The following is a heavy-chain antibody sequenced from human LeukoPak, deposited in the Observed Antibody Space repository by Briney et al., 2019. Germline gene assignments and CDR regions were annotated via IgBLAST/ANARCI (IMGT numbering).Heavy chain of an antibody. CDR2: IYYSGST. D-gene: IGHD6-25*01. CDR1: GGSINSYY. CDR3: ARGGSSLGYYFDY. V-gene: IGHV4-59*12. Sequence: SETLSLTCTVSGGSINSYYWTWIRQPPGKGLEWIGYIYYSGSTYYNPSLKSRVTISVDTSKNQFSLKLSSVTAADTAVYYCARGGSSLGYYFDYWGQGTLVTVSS. J-gene: IGHJ4*02.